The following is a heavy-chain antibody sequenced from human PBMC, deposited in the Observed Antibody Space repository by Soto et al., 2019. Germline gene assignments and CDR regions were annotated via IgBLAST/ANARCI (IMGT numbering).Heavy chain of an antibody. V-gene: IGHV3-48*03. CDR1: GFTFSSYE. CDR2: ISSSGSTI. CDR3: ARDLYYYDSSGFDY. J-gene: IGHJ4*02. D-gene: IGHD3-22*01. Sequence: GGSLRLSCAASGFTFSSYEMNWVRQAPGKGLEWVSYISSSGSTIYYADSVKGRFTISRDNAKNSLYLQMNSLRAEDTAVYYCARDLYYYDSSGFDYWGQGTLVTVSS.